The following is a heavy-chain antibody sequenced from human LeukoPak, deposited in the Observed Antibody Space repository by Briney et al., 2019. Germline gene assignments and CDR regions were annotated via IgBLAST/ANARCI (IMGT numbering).Heavy chain of an antibody. D-gene: IGHD3-3*01. CDR3: ARGITMFGVVNDAVDI. CDR1: GFTFSSYW. Sequence: GGSLKLSCAASGFTFSSYWMFWVRQAPGKGLVWVSRINSDGSSTSFADSVKGRFTISRDNAKNTLYLQMNSLRAEDTAVYYCARGITMFGVVNDAVDIWGQGTMVTVFS. CDR2: INSDGSST. V-gene: IGHV3-74*01. J-gene: IGHJ3*02.